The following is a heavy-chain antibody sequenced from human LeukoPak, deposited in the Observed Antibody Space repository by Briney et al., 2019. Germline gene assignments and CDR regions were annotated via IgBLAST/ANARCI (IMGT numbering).Heavy chain of an antibody. J-gene: IGHJ4*02. CDR3: ARSSYSGSSRAFDY. CDR1: GGSISSGSYY. Sequence: SQTLSLTCTVSGGSISSGSYYWSWIRQPAGKGLEWIGRIYTSGSTNYNPSLKSRVTISVDTSKNQFSLKLSSVTAADTAVYYCARSSYSGSSRAFDYRGQGTLVTVSS. V-gene: IGHV4-61*02. D-gene: IGHD1-26*01. CDR2: IYTSGST.